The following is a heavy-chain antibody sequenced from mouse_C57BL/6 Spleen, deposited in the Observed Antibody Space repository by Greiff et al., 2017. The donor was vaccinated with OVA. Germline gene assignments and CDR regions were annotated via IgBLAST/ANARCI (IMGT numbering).Heavy chain of an antibody. CDR2: INPYNGGT. CDR1: GYTFTDYY. J-gene: IGHJ2*01. Sequence: EVQLQQSGPVLVKPGASVKMSCKASGYTFTDYYMNWVKQSHGKSLEWIGVINPYNGGTSYNQKFKGKATLTVDKSSSTAYMELNSLTSEDSAVYYCARSLYDYDVRFDDWGQGTTLTVSS. D-gene: IGHD2-4*01. V-gene: IGHV1-19*01. CDR3: ARSLYDYDVRFDD.